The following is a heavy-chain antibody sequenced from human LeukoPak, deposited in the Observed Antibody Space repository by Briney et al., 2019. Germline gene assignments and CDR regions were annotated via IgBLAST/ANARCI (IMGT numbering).Heavy chain of an antibody. V-gene: IGHV1-8*01. CDR2: MNPNSGNT. D-gene: IGHD2-2*01. CDR1: GYTFTSYD. CDR3: ARDGLFQLPFYYYYYMDV. J-gene: IGHJ6*03. Sequence: ASVKVSCKASGYTFTSYDINWVRQATGQGLEWMGWMNPNSGNTGYAQKFQGRVTMTRNTSISTAYMELSSLRSEDTAVYYCARDGLFQLPFYYYYYMDVWGKETTVTVSS.